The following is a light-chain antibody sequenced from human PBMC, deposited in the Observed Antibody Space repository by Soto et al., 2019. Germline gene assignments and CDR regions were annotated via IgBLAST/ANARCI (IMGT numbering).Light chain of an antibody. Sequence: QSALTQPRSVSGSPGQSVTISCTGTNSDVGGYNYVSWYQQHPGKAPKLVIYDVNKRPSGVPDRFSGSKSGNTASLTISGLQAEDEADYYCCSYAGNSLWVFGGGTKLTVL. CDR3: CSYAGNSLWV. J-gene: IGLJ3*02. V-gene: IGLV2-11*01. CDR2: DVN. CDR1: NSDVGGYNY.